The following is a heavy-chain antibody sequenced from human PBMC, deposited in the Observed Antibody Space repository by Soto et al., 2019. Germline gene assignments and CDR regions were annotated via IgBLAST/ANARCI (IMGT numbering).Heavy chain of an antibody. J-gene: IGHJ6*02. D-gene: IGHD6-13*01. CDR2: IIPIFGTA. CDR3: ARHVAAAGYYYWMDV. Sequence: QVQLVQSGAEVKKPGSSVKVSCKASGGTFSSYAISWVRQAPGQGLEWMGGIIPIFGTANYAQKFQGRVTITADESTMTAYMALSSLRSEDTAVYYCARHVAAAGYYYWMDVWGQGTTVTVSS. V-gene: IGHV1-69*12. CDR1: GGTFSSYA.